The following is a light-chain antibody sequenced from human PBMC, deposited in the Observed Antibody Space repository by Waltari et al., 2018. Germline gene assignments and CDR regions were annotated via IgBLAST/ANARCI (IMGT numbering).Light chain of an antibody. V-gene: IGLV2-14*03. CDR1: SSDVGGYNY. Sequence: QSALTQPASVSGSPGQSITISCTGTSSDVGGYNYVSWYQQHPGKAPKLMIYAVTNRPSGLSNRFSGSKSGNTASLTISGLQAEDEADYYCSSYTSSNTLGFGTGTKVTVL. CDR3: SSYTSSNTLG. J-gene: IGLJ1*01. CDR2: AVT.